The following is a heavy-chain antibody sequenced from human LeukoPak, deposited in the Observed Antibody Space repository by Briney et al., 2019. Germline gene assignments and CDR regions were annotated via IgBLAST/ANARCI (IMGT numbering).Heavy chain of an antibody. J-gene: IGHJ6*02. CDR3: AREGGVRGMDV. CDR2: ISSSSSYI. V-gene: IGHV3-21*01. D-gene: IGHD3-10*01. Sequence: GGSLRLSCAASGFTFSSYSMNWVRQAPGKGLEWVSSISSSSSYIYYADSVKGRFTISRDNAKNPLYLQMNSLRAEDTAVYYCAREGGVRGMDVWGQGTTVTVSS. CDR1: GFTFSSYS.